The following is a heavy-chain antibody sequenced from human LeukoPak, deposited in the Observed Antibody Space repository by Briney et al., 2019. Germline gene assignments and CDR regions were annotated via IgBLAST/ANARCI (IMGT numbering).Heavy chain of an antibody. Sequence: GGSLRLSCAASGFTFSSYDIHWVRQAPGKGLEWVSYISSSGSTIYYADSVKGRFTISRDNARNTLYLQMNSLRAEDTAVYYCARGGLTGAFDIWGQGTMVTVSS. CDR2: ISSSGSTI. J-gene: IGHJ3*02. V-gene: IGHV3-48*04. CDR1: GFTFSSYD. D-gene: IGHD1-14*01. CDR3: ARGGLTGAFDI.